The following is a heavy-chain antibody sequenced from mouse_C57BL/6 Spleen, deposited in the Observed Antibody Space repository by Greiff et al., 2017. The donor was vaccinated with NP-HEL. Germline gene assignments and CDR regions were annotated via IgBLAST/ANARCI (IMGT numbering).Heavy chain of an antibody. D-gene: IGHD1-1*01. CDR3: AREGHYYGSSPNWYFDV. CDR2: INPNNGGT. Sequence: EVQLQQSGPELVKPGASVKISCKASGYTFTDYYMNWVKQSHGKSLEWIGDINPNNGGTSYNQKFKGKATLTVDKSSSTAYMELRSLTSEDSAVYYCAREGHYYGSSPNWYFDVWGTGTTVTVSS. V-gene: IGHV1-26*01. J-gene: IGHJ1*03. CDR1: GYTFTDYY.